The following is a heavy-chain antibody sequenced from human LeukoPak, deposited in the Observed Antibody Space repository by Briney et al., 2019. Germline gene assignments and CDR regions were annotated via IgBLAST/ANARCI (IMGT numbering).Heavy chain of an antibody. CDR3: ARITNSGSYWVFDY. CDR2: IRGDGVEE. D-gene: IGHD3-22*01. V-gene: IGHV3-7*04. Sequence: GGSLRLSCVASGITLSSYWLSWVRQAPGKGPEWVANIRGDGVEEYYVASVQGRFTISRDNAENSLSLQMNNLRAEDTAVYYCARITNSGSYWVFDYWGQGTLVTVSS. CDR1: GITLSSYW. J-gene: IGHJ4*02.